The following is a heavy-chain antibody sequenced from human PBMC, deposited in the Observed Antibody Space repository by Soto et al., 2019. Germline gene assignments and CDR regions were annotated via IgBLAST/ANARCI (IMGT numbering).Heavy chain of an antibody. CDR3: ARGKFYAFDI. Sequence: QVQLQESGPGLVKPSWTLSLTCAVSGVSISIPNWWAWVRQAPGKGLEWIGEIDHSGTTNYNPSLNSRVTISLDRSKNQFSLRLSSVAAADTAVYFCARGKFYAFDIWGQGTMVTVSS. CDR2: IDHSGTT. V-gene: IGHV4-4*02. J-gene: IGHJ3*02. CDR1: GVSISIPNW.